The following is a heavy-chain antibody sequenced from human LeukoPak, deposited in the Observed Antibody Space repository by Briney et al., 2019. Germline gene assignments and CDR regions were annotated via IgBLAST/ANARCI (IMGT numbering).Heavy chain of an antibody. J-gene: IGHJ4*02. D-gene: IGHD1-26*01. CDR2: INPNSDVT. CDR1: GYTFTDYY. CDR3: ARGGGSYPDLPFQPMEAVNFDY. V-gene: IGHV1-2*02. Sequence: GASVKVSCKASGYTFTDYYMHWVRQAPRQRLEWMGWINPNSDVTNFAQKLQARVTMTRDTSITPAYMELSRLKSDDTAVYYCARGGGSYPDLPFQPMEAVNFDYWGQGTLVTVSS.